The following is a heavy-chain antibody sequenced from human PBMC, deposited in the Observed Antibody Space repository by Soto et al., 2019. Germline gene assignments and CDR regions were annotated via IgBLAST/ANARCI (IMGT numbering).Heavy chain of an antibody. Sequence: QVQLVQSGAEVKKPGASVMVSCKASGYTFTSYDMHWVRQATGQGLEWMGWVNPNSGDTDYAQKFQGRVTMTSTTSIITAYMELSSLRSEATDVYYCARMRVLAEGFDIWGQGTMVTVSS. CDR3: ARMRVLAEGFDI. CDR1: GYTFTSYD. J-gene: IGHJ3*02. CDR2: VNPNSGDT. V-gene: IGHV1-8*01.